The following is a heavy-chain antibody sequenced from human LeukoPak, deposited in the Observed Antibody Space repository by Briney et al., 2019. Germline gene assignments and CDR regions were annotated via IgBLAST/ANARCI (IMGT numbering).Heavy chain of an antibody. CDR2: IYGDGTT. Sequence: GGSLTLSCAASGFTVSNDYMAWVRQAPGRGLEWVSLIYGDGTTFYTDSVKGRFTISRDNFKNTMYLQMNSLRPEDTAVYYCARSGGPGTYHQLRYNWFDPWGQGTLVTVSS. V-gene: IGHV3-66*02. CDR1: GFTVSNDY. J-gene: IGHJ5*02. CDR3: ARSGGPGTYHQLRYNWFDP. D-gene: IGHD3-10*01.